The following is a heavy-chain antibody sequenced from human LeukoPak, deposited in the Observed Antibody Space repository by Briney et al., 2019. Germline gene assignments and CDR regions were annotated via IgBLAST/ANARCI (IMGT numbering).Heavy chain of an antibody. J-gene: IGHJ4*02. CDR1: GYTFTSYG. CDR2: ISAYNGNT. CDR3: ARARLWLLKSREYFDY. D-gene: IGHD5-18*01. V-gene: IGHV1-18*01. Sequence: ASVKVSCKASGYTFTSYGISWVRQAPGQGLEWMGWISAYNGNTNYAQKFQGRVTMTRDMSTSTVYMELSSLRSEDTAVYYCARARLWLLKSREYFDYWGQGTLVTVSS.